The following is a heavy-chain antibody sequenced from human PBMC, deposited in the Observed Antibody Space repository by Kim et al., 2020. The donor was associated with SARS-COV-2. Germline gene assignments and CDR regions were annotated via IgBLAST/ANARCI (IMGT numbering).Heavy chain of an antibody. Sequence: ASVKVSCKASGYTFTGYYMHWVRQAPGQGLEWMGWINPNSGGTNYAQKFQGWVTMTRDTSISTAYMELSRLRSDDTAVYYCAGEEGATYVWGSYRDWGQGTLVTVSS. CDR1: GYTFTGYY. V-gene: IGHV1-2*04. J-gene: IGHJ4*02. CDR3: AGEEGATYVWGSYRD. CDR2: INPNSGGT. D-gene: IGHD3-16*02.